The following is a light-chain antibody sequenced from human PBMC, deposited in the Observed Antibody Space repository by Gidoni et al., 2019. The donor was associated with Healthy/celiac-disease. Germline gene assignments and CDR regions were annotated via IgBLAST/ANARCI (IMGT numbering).Light chain of an antibody. CDR1: QDISNY. CDR3: QQYDNLPLT. Sequence: DNQMTHSPSSLSASVGDRVTITCPASQDISNYLNWYQQKPGKAPKLLIYDASNLETGVPSRFSGSGSGTDFTFTISSLQPEDIATYYCQQYDNLPLTFGGGTKVEIK. CDR2: DAS. J-gene: IGKJ4*01. V-gene: IGKV1-33*01.